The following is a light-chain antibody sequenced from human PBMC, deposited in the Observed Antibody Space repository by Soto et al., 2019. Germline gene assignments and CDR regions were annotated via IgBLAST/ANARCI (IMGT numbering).Light chain of an antibody. Sequence: EIVLTQSPATLSLWPGETAILSCRASQSVNSHLSWYQQKPGQAPRLLIYDASKRAPGIPARFSGSGSATEFTLTISSLEPEDFAHYYCQQRSSWITFGQGTRLE. V-gene: IGKV3-11*01. CDR3: QQRSSWIT. J-gene: IGKJ5*01. CDR2: DAS. CDR1: QSVNSH.